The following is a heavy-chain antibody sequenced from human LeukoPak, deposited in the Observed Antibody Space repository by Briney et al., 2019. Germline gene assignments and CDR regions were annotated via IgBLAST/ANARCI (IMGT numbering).Heavy chain of an antibody. V-gene: IGHV1-2*02. CDR1: GYTFTGYY. J-gene: IGHJ5*02. D-gene: IGHD5-18*01. CDR2: INPNSGGT. Sequence: GASVKVSCKASGYTFTGYYMHWVRQAPGQGLEWMGWINPNSGGTSYAQKFQGRVTMTRDTSISTAYMELTRLTSDDTAVYYCARDGYTYGDNWFDPWGQGILVTVSS. CDR3: ARDGYTYGDNWFDP.